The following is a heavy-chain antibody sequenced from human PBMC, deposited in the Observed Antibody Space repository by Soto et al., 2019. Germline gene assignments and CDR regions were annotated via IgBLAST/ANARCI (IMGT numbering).Heavy chain of an antibody. V-gene: IGHV1-2*04. CDR2: INPNSGGT. Sequence: ASVKVSCKASGYTFTGYYTHWVRQAPGQGLEWMGWINPNSGGTNYAQKFQGWVTMTRDTSISTAYMELSRLRSDDTAVYYCAREVGSSQYYYGMDVWGQGTTVTVSS. D-gene: IGHD6-6*01. CDR1: GYTFTGYY. CDR3: AREVGSSQYYYGMDV. J-gene: IGHJ6*02.